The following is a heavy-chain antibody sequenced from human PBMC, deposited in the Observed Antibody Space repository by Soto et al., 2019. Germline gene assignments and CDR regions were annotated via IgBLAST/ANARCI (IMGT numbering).Heavy chain of an antibody. V-gene: IGHV4-39*01. CDR1: GGSISSSSYY. J-gene: IGHJ4*02. CDR3: ARQHRAIFGVGH. CDR2: IYYSGST. Sequence: QLQLQESGPGLVKPSETLSLTCTVSGGSISSSSYYWGWIRQPPGKGLEWIGSIYYSGSTYYNPSLKSRVTISVDTSKNQFSLKLSSVTAADTAVYYCARQHRAIFGVGHWGRGTLVTVSS. D-gene: IGHD3-3*01.